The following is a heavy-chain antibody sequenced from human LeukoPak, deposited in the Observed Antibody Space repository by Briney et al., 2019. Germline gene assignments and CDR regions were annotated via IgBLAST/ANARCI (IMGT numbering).Heavy chain of an antibody. V-gene: IGHV1-18*01. Sequence: ASVKVSCKASGYTFTSDGISWVRQAPGQGLEWMGWISAYNGNTNYAQKLQGRVTMTTDTSTSTAYMELRSLRSDDTAVYYRARDRPTQDGSYFGYFQHWGQGTLVTVSS. CDR3: ARDRPTQDGSYFGYFQH. J-gene: IGHJ1*01. CDR1: GYTFTSDG. CDR2: ISAYNGNT. D-gene: IGHD1-26*01.